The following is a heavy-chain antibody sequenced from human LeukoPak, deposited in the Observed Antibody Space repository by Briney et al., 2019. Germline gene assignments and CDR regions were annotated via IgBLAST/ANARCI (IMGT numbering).Heavy chain of an antibody. CDR3: ARGSNIVLMVYSTFDY. J-gene: IGHJ4*02. CDR2: INPSGGST. Sequence: ASVKVSCKASGYSFTSYYMHWVRQAPGQGLEWMGIINPSGGSTSYAQKFQGRVTMTRDMSTSTVYMELSSLRSEDTAVYYCARGSNIVLMVYSTFDYWGQGTLVTVSS. V-gene: IGHV1-46*01. CDR1: GYSFTSYY. D-gene: IGHD2-8*01.